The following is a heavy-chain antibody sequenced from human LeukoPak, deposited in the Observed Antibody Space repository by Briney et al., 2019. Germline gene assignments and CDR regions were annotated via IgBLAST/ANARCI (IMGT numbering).Heavy chain of an antibody. D-gene: IGHD6-19*01. Sequence: ESSETLSLTCTVSGGSISSYYWSWIRQPPGEGPEWIDEINHTGRTNYNPSLKSRVTISVDMSKNQFSLKLSSVTAADTAVYYCARVGYISGWYPFDFWGLGTLVIVSS. V-gene: IGHV4-34*01. CDR2: INHTGRT. CDR1: GGSISSYY. J-gene: IGHJ4*02. CDR3: ARVGYISGWYPFDF.